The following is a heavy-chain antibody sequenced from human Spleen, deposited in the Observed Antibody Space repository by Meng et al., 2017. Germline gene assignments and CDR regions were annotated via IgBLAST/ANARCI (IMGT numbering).Heavy chain of an antibody. Sequence: GESLKISCAASGFTFSDFWMHWVRQAPGKGLEWVSAISGSGGSTYYADSVKGRFTISRDNSKNTLYLQMNSLRAEDTAVYYCAMATIHGAYWGQGTLVTVSS. D-gene: IGHD5-24*01. CDR1: GFTFSDFW. V-gene: IGHV3-23*01. J-gene: IGHJ4*01. CDR3: AMATIHGAY. CDR2: ISGSGGST.